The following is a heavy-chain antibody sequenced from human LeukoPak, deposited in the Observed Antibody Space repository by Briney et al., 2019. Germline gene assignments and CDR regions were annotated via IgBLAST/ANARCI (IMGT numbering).Heavy chain of an antibody. V-gene: IGHV3-74*01. Sequence: PGGSLRLSCAASGFTFSSYWMHWVRQTPGRGLVWVSRMDIDGSSTSYADSVKGRFTISRDNAKNTLYLQMNSLRAEDTAVYYCAKDPYCGGDCYFDLWGRGTLVTVSS. J-gene: IGHJ2*01. CDR2: MDIDGSST. D-gene: IGHD2-21*01. CDR3: AKDPYCGGDCYFDL. CDR1: GFTFSSYW.